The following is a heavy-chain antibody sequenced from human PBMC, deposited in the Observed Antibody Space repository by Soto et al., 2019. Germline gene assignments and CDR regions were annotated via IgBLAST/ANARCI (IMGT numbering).Heavy chain of an antibody. V-gene: IGHV3-23*01. CDR3: AKAMQYPKQSSILENYFDY. CDR2: ISGSGGST. Sequence: GGSLRLSCAASGFTFSSYAMSWVRQAPGKGLEWVSAISGSGGSTYYADSVKGRFTISRDNSKNTLYLQMNSLRAEDTAVYYCAKAMQYPKQSSILENYFDYWGQGTLVTVSS. CDR1: GFTFSSYA. J-gene: IGHJ4*02. D-gene: IGHD2-8*01.